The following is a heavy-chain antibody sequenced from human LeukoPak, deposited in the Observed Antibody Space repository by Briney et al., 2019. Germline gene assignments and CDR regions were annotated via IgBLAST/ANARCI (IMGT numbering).Heavy chain of an antibody. Sequence: PSETLSLTCAVYGGSFSGYYWSWIRQPPGKGLEWIGSIYYSGSTYYNPSLKSRVTISVDTSKNQFSLKLSSVTAADTAVYYCASTPNYYDSSQGGYWGQGTLVTVSS. CDR1: GGSFSGYY. V-gene: IGHV4-34*01. CDR3: ASTPNYYDSSQGGY. D-gene: IGHD3-22*01. CDR2: IYYSGST. J-gene: IGHJ4*02.